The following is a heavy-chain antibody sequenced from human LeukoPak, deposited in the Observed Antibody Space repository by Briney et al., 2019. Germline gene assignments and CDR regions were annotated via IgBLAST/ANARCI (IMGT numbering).Heavy chain of an antibody. V-gene: IGHV4-59*01. J-gene: IGHJ4*02. Sequence: SETLSLTCTVSGDPMTPYYWSWIREPPGKGLEWIGYMSYSGDTRYNPSLKSRVTISVDASNNQFSLRITSMTAADTATYYCARDGRGGLFYYFDSWGPGTLVTVSS. CDR3: ARDGRGGLFYYFDS. CDR2: MSYSGDT. D-gene: IGHD3-16*01. CDR1: GDPMTPYY.